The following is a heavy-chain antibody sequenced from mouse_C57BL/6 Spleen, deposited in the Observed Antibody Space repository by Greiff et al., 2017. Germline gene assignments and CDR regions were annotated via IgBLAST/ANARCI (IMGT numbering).Heavy chain of an antibody. CDR2: IYPSDSET. V-gene: IGHV1-61*01. J-gene: IGHJ2*01. CDR1: GYTFTSYW. CDR3: ARSPDGYYDGD. D-gene: IGHD2-3*01. Sequence: VQLQQPGAELVRPGSSVKLSCKASGYTFTSYWMDWVKQRPGQGLEWIGNIYPSDSETHYNQKFKDKATLTVDKSSSTAYMQLSSLTAEDSAVYYGARSPDGYYDGDRGQGTTLPVSS.